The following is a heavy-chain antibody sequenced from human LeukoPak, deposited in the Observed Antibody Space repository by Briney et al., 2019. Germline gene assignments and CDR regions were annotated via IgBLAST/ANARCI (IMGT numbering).Heavy chain of an antibody. CDR1: GGSISSGGYY. CDR2: IYYSGST. V-gene: IGHV4-61*08. Sequence: SQTLSLTCTVSGGSISSGGYYWSWIRQPPGKGLEWIGYIYYSGSTNYNPSLKSRVTISVDTSKNQFSLKLGSVTAADTAVYYCARARGYSYGPYYYGMDVWGQGTTVTVSS. CDR3: ARARGYSYGPYYYGMDV. D-gene: IGHD5-18*01. J-gene: IGHJ6*02.